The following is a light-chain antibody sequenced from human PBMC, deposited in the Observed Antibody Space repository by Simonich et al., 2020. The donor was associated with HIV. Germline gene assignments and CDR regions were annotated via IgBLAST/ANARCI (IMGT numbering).Light chain of an antibody. Sequence: DIVMTQSPDSLAVSLGERATFNCKSSQSVLYSSNNNNYLAWYQKKPGQPPKLLIYWATTREAGVPDRFSGSGSGTNFTLTISSLQAEDVAVYYCHQYYSIPTFGQGTKAEVK. CDR1: QSVLYSSNNNNY. CDR3: HQYYSIPT. J-gene: IGKJ1*01. CDR2: WAT. V-gene: IGKV4-1*01.